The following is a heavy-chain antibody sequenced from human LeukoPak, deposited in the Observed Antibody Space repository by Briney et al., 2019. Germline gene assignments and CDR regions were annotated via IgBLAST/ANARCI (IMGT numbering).Heavy chain of an antibody. Sequence: GGSLRLSCAASGFTVSSNYMSWVRQAPGKGLEWVSVIYSGGSTDYADSVKGRFTIPRDTSKNTLYLQMNSLRVEDTAVYYCARSSHYDILTGYSEEDAFDIWGQGTMVTVSS. CDR1: GFTVSSNY. D-gene: IGHD3-9*01. CDR3: ARSSHYDILTGYSEEDAFDI. V-gene: IGHV3-53*01. CDR2: IYSGGST. J-gene: IGHJ3*02.